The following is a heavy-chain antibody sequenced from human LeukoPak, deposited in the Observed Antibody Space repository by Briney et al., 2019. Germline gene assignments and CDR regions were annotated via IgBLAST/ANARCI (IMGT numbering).Heavy chain of an antibody. CDR3: AKAYSYYYMDV. CDR2: IYSGGST. Sequence: GGSLRLSCAASGFTVSSNYMSWVRQAPGKGLEWVSVIYSGGSTYYADSVKGRFTISRDNSKNTLYLQMNSLRAEDTAVFYCAKAYSYYYMDVWGKGTTVTVSS. V-gene: IGHV3-66*01. J-gene: IGHJ6*03. CDR1: GFTVSSNY.